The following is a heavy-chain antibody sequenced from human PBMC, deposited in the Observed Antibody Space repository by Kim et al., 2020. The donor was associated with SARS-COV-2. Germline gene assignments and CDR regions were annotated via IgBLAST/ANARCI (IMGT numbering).Heavy chain of an antibody. V-gene: IGHV3-7*03. J-gene: IGHJ4*02. CDR2: IKQEGSEK. D-gene: IGHD6-19*01. CDR1: GFTFSSYW. Sequence: GGSLRLSCAASGFTFSSYWMSWVRQAPGKGLEWVANIKQEGSEKYYVDSVKGRFTISRDNAKNSLYLQMNSLRAEDTAVYYCARVGFPHSGGWHLGYWGQGTLVTVSS. CDR3: ARVGFPHSGGWHLGY.